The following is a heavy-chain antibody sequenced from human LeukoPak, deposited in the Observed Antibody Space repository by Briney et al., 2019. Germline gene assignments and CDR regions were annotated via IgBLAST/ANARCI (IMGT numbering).Heavy chain of an antibody. Sequence: SVKVSCKASGGTFSSYAISWVRQAPGQGLEWMGGIIPIFGTANYAQKLQGRVTMTTDTSTSTAYMELRSLRSDDTAVYYCARDRGANWGSWYFDLWGRGTLVTVSS. J-gene: IGHJ2*01. V-gene: IGHV1-69*05. CDR3: ARDRGANWGSWYFDL. CDR2: IIPIFGTA. D-gene: IGHD7-27*01. CDR1: GGTFSSYA.